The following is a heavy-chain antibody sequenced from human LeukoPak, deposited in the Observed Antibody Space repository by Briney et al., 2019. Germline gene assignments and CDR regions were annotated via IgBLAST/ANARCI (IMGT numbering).Heavy chain of an antibody. CDR3: ARESHGRVLGLDY. J-gene: IGHJ4*02. D-gene: IGHD2-8*01. CDR1: GGSISSGGYY. CDR2: IYYSGST. V-gene: IGHV4-31*03. Sequence: PSQTLSLTCTVSGGSISSGGYYWGWIRQLPGKGLEWIGYIYYSGSTYYTPSLKSRVTISVDTSKNQFPLKLSSVTAADTAVYYCARESHGRVLGLDYWGQGTLVTVSS.